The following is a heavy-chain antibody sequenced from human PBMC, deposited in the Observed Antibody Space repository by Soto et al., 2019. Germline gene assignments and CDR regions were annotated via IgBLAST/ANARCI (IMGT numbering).Heavy chain of an antibody. Sequence: QVQLVQSGAEVKKPGSSVKVSCKASGGTFSSYTISWVRQAPGQGLEWMGRIIPILGIANYAQKFQGRVTILEDKTTSTPHTELSSQGSGATAVLCCARDYVTLDREVPADYGMHVCGQGPTDTV. V-gene: IGHV1-69*08. D-gene: IGHD2-2*03. CDR2: IIPILGIA. CDR1: GGTFSSYT. J-gene: IGHJ6*02. CDR3: ARDYVTLDREVPADYGMHV.